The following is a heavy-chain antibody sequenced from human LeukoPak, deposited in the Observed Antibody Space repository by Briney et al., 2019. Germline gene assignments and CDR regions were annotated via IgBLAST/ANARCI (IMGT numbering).Heavy chain of an antibody. D-gene: IGHD6-13*01. CDR1: GGSISSGGYY. Sequence: SETLSLTCTVSGGSISSGGYYWSWIRQHPGKGLVWIGYIYYSASTYYNPSLRSCVTISVDTTKNQYSLKLSSVTAAATAYYFCVIAAGGGHFQHWGEGTLVTVSS. V-gene: IGHV4-31*03. CDR3: VIAAGGGHFQH. CDR2: IYYSAST. J-gene: IGHJ1*01.